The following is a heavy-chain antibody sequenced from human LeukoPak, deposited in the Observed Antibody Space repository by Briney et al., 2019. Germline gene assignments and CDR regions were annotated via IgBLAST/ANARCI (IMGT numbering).Heavy chain of an antibody. D-gene: IGHD6-6*01. V-gene: IGHV3-21*01. CDR2: ISSSSGYI. Sequence: GGSLRLSCAASGFTFNSYSMNCVRQAPGKGLEWVSCISSSSGYIYYADSVKGRFTISRDNAKNSLYPQMNSLRAEDTAVYYCARDLEWQLVSFDYWGQGTLVTVSS. CDR1: GFTFNSYS. CDR3: ARDLEWQLVSFDY. J-gene: IGHJ4*02.